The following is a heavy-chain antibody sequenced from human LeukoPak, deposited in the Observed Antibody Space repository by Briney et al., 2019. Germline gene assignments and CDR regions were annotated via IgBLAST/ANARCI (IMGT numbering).Heavy chain of an antibody. Sequence: ASVKVSCKASGYTFTSYGISWVRQAPGQGLEWMGWISAYNGNTNYAQKLQGRVTMTTDTSTSTAYMELRSLRSDDTAVYYCARGSPGAAAGLWRENLHNYFFDYWGQGTLVTVSS. CDR3: ARGSPGAAAGLWRENLHNYFFDY. J-gene: IGHJ4*02. V-gene: IGHV1-18*01. D-gene: IGHD6-13*01. CDR2: ISAYNGNT. CDR1: GYTFTSYG.